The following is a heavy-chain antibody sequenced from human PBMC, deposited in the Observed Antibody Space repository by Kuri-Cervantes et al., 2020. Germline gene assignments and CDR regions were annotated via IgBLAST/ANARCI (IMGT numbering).Heavy chain of an antibody. D-gene: IGHD3-10*01. CDR1: GFTFSSYW. CDR3: ARGGPAHHYYGSGSYRFALRYYYYGMDV. V-gene: IGHV3-74*01. Sequence: GESLKISCAASGFTFSSYWMHWVRQAPGKGLVWVSRINSDGSSTSYADSVKGRFTISRDNAKNTLYLQMNSLRAEDTAVYYCARGGPAHHYYGSGSYRFALRYYYYGMDVWGQGTTVTVSS. J-gene: IGHJ6*02. CDR2: INSDGSST.